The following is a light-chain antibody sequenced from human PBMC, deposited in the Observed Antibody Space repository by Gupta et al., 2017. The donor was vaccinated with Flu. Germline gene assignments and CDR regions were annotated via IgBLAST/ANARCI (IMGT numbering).Light chain of an antibody. CDR3: MQALQTPLT. Sequence: IVMTQSALSLPVTPGAPASLSCRSSQSLLHSNGYNYVNWYVQKSGQSPQLLIFMGSNRASGVPDRFSGSGSGTDFTLKISRVEAEDVGVYYCMQALQTPLTFGGGTKVEIK. CDR1: QSLLHSNGYNY. CDR2: MGS. J-gene: IGKJ4*01. V-gene: IGKV2-28*01.